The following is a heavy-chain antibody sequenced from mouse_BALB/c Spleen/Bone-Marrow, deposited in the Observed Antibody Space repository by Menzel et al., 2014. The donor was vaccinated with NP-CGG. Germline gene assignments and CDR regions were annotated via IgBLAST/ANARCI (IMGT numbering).Heavy chain of an antibody. CDR1: GYTFTSYW. D-gene: IGHD2-3*01. J-gene: IGHJ3*01. V-gene: IGHV1-69*02. CDR3: ARYGGYFPWFAY. Sequence: QVQLQQSGAELVKPGASVKLSCKASGYTFTSYWMHWVKQRPGQGLEWIGEIDPSDSYTNYNQKFKGKATLTVDKSSSTAYMQLSSLTSEDSAVYYCARYGGYFPWFAYWGLGTLVTVSA. CDR2: IDPSDSYT.